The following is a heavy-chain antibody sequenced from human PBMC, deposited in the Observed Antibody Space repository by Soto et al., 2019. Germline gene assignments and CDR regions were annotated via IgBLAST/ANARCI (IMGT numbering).Heavy chain of an antibody. D-gene: IGHD3-3*01. V-gene: IGHV1-69*13. J-gene: IGHJ2*01. CDR2: IIPIFGTA. CDR1: GGTFSSYA. CDR3: ARPSFGVATIPLYYW. Sequence: SVKVSSTVSGGTFSSYAISWVRQPPGQRLEWMGGIIPIFGTANYAQKFQVRVTITADESTSTADMELSSPRSQHSPVHYCARPSFGVATIPLYYW.